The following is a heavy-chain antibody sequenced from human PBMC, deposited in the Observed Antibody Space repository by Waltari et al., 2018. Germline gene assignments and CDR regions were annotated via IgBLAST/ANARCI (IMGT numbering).Heavy chain of an antibody. CDR1: RYTFTDYY. CDR2: VVPEDGET. V-gene: IGHV1-69-2*01. D-gene: IGHD2-21*01. CDR3: ATGRYCGGDCYSNFDY. J-gene: IGHJ4*02. Sequence: EVQLVQSGAEVKKPGATVKISCKASRYTFTDYYMPWVQQAPGKGLEWMGRVVPEDGETIYAEKFQGRVTITADTSTDTAYMELSSLRSEDTAVYYCATGRYCGGDCYSNFDYWGQGTLVTVSS.